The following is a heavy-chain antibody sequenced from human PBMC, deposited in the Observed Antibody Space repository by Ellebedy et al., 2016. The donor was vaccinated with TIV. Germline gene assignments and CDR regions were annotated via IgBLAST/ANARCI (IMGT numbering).Heavy chain of an antibody. D-gene: IGHD4-23*01. CDR2: ISSSSSYT. Sequence: GGSLRLXCAASGFTFSDYYMSWIRQAPGKGLEWVSYISSSSSYTNYADSVKGRFTISRDNAKNSLYLQMNSLRAEDTAVYYCARVVTTVVTPFSFDYWGQGTLVTVSS. J-gene: IGHJ4*02. CDR1: GFTFSDYY. V-gene: IGHV3-11*06. CDR3: ARVVTTVVTPFSFDY.